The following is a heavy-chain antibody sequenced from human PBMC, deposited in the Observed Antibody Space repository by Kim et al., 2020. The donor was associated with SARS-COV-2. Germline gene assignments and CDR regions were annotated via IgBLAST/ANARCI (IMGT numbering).Heavy chain of an antibody. J-gene: IGHJ4*02. CDR2: ISGSGGST. V-gene: IGHV3-23*01. CDR3: AKVRHSSRWLQLSYYFDY. Sequence: GGSLRLSCAASGFTFSSYAMSWVRQAPGKGLEWVSAISGSGGSTYYADSVKGRFTISRDNSKNTLYLQMNSLRAEDTAVYYCAKVRHSSRWLQLSYYFDYWGQGTLVTVSS. D-gene: IGHD1-1*01. CDR1: GFTFSSYA.